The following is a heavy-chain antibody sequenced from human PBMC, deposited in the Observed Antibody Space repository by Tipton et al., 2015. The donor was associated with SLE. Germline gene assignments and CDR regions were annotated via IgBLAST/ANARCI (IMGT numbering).Heavy chain of an antibody. J-gene: IGHJ4*02. CDR1: GGSFSGYY. CDR3: ARGIAAFAYY. Sequence: TLSLTCAGYGGSFSGYYWSWIRQPPGKGLEWIGEINHSGSTNYNPSLKSRVTISVDTSKNQFSLKLSSVTAADTALYYCARGIAAFAYYWGQGTLVTVSS. V-gene: IGHV4-34*01. D-gene: IGHD6-13*01. CDR2: INHSGST.